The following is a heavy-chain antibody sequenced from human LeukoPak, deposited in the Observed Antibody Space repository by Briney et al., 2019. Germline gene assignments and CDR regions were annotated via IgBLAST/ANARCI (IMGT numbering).Heavy chain of an antibody. CDR3: AREGITMVRGVIDY. Sequence: PSETLSLTCAVYGGSFSGYYWSWIRQPPGKGLEWIGEINHSGSTNYNPSLKSRVTISVDTSKNQFSLKLSSVTAADTAVYHCAREGITMVRGVIDYWGQGTLVTVSS. V-gene: IGHV4-34*01. CDR2: INHSGST. CDR1: GGSFSGYY. J-gene: IGHJ4*02. D-gene: IGHD3-10*01.